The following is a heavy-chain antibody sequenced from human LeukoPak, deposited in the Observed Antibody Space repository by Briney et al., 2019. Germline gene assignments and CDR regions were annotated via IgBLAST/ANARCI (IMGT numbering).Heavy chain of an antibody. D-gene: IGHD1-26*01. Sequence: ASVKVSCKASGGTFSSYAISWVRQAPGQGLEWMGGIIPIFGTANYAQKFQGRVTITTDEFTSTAYMELSSLRSEDTAVYYCARAGMGGSYYSLDYWGQGTLVTVSS. J-gene: IGHJ4*02. V-gene: IGHV1-69*05. CDR3: ARAGMGGSYYSLDY. CDR2: IIPIFGTA. CDR1: GGTFSSYA.